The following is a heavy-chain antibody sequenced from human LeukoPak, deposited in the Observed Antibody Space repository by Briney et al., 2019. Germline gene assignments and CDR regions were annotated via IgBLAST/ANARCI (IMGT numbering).Heavy chain of an antibody. CDR1: GASISNYY. CDR2: IHYTGSA. J-gene: IGHJ4*02. Sequence: SETLSLTCTVSGASISNYYWSWSRQPPGKGLEWIGYIHYTGSAHYNPSLMSRVTISVDTSKTQFSLRLTSVTAADTAVYYCTRGPGAASVWGQGTLVTVSS. D-gene: IGHD7-27*01. V-gene: IGHV4-59*01. CDR3: TRGPGAASV.